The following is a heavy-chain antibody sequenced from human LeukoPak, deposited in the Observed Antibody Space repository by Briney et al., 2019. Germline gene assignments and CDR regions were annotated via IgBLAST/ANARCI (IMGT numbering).Heavy chain of an antibody. V-gene: IGHV1-24*01. Sequence: ASVKVSCKASGYTFTGYYMHWVRQAPGKGLEWMGGFDPEDGETIYAQKFQGRVTMTEDTSTDTAYMELSSLRSEDTAVYYCATARYRWAVVTDFDYWGQGTLVTVSS. CDR2: FDPEDGET. CDR1: GYTFTGYY. CDR3: ATARYRWAVVTDFDY. D-gene: IGHD3-22*01. J-gene: IGHJ4*02.